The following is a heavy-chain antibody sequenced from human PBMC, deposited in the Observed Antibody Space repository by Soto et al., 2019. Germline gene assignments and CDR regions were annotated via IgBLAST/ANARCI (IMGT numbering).Heavy chain of an antibody. J-gene: IGHJ4*02. CDR3: ARPCSGGTCSFDY. CDR1: GFTVSSNY. Sequence: EVQLVESGGGLVQPGGSLRLSCAASGFTVSSNYMSWVRQAPGKGLEWVSVIYSGGSTYYADSVKGRFTISRDNSENTLYLKMNSLRAEDTAVYYCARPCSGGTCSFDYWGQGTLVTVSS. V-gene: IGHV3-66*01. D-gene: IGHD2-15*01. CDR2: IYSGGST.